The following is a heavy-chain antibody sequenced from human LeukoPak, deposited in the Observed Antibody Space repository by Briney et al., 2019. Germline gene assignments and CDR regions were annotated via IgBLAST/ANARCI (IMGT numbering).Heavy chain of an antibody. D-gene: IGHD2-8*01. CDR2: INPSGGST. J-gene: IGHJ4*02. CDR1: GYTFTSYY. Sequence: ASVKVSCKASGYTFTSYYMHWVRQAPGQGLEWMGIINPSGGSTSYAQKFQGRVTMTRDTSTSTVYMELSSLRSEDTAVYYCARAFHPIVLMVYARPQDLGFDYWGQGTLVTVSS. V-gene: IGHV1-46*01. CDR3: ARAFHPIVLMVYARPQDLGFDY.